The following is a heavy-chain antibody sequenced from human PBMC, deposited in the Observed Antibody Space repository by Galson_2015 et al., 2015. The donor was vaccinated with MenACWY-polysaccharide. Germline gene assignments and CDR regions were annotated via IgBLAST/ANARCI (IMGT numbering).Heavy chain of an antibody. Sequence: SLRLSCAASGFTFSSYGMHWVRQAPGKGLEWVAVISYDGSNKYYADSVKGRFTISRDNSKNTLYLQMSSLRAEDTAVYYCARSGAARLYYYYYYGMDVWGQGTTVTVSS. CDR1: GFTFSSYG. J-gene: IGHJ6*02. D-gene: IGHD6-6*01. CDR3: ARSGAARLYYYYYYGMDV. CDR2: ISYDGSNK. V-gene: IGHV3-30*03.